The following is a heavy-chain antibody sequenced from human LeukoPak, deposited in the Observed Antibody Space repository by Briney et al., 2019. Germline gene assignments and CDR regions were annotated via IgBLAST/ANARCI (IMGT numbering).Heavy chain of an antibody. J-gene: IGHJ6*02. CDR1: GGSISSYY. V-gene: IGHV4-59*01. CDR2: IYYSGST. Sequence: SETLSLTCTVSGGSISSYYWSWIRQPPGKGLEWIGYIYYSGSTNYNPSLKSRVTISVDTSKNQFSPKLSSVTAADTAVYYCAYGAVTAILFHYGMDVWGQGTTVTVSS. CDR3: AYGAVTAILFHYGMDV. D-gene: IGHD2-21*02.